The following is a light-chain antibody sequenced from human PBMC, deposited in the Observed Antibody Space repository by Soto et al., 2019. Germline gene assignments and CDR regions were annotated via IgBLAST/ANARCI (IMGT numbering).Light chain of an antibody. V-gene: IGKV1-12*01. CDR2: AAA. Sequence: DIQMTQSPSSVSASVGDRVTITFRASQDISSWLAWYQQKPGKAPKLLIYAAASLQSGFPSRFSGSGSGTDFTLTISRLQHEDFATYYCQQANSFPPITVGQGTRLEIK. CDR1: QDISSW. J-gene: IGKJ5*01. CDR3: QQANSFPPIT.